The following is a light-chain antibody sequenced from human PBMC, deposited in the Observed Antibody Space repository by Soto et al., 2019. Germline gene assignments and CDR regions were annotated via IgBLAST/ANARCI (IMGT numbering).Light chain of an antibody. CDR2: AAS. Sequence: DIQMTQSPSSLSASVGDRVTITCRASQGIGNDLGWYQQKAGKAPKRLIYAASSLQSGVPSRFSGSGSGTEFTLTISSLQPEDFATYYCLQHNNYPLTFGGGTKVEIK. CDR1: QGIGND. J-gene: IGKJ4*01. CDR3: LQHNNYPLT. V-gene: IGKV1-17*01.